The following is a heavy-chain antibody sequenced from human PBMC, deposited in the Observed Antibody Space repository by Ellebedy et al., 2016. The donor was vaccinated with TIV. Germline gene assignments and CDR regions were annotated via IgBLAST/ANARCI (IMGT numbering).Heavy chain of an antibody. Sequence: MPSETLSLTCTVSGGSISNYYWSWIRQPPGKGLEWIGYIYYSGSTNYNPSLESRVTISVDTSKNQFSLKLSSVTAADTAVYYCAREGRGNSAGMYVWGKGTTVTVSS. V-gene: IGHV4-59*01. J-gene: IGHJ6*04. CDR2: IYYSGST. CDR3: AREGRGNSAGMYV. D-gene: IGHD4-23*01. CDR1: GGSISNYY.